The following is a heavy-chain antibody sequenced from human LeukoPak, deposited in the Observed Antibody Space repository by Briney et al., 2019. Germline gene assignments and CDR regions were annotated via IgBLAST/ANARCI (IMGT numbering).Heavy chain of an antibody. CDR2: ISYDGSNK. J-gene: IGHJ4*02. CDR3: ARAPKGEGYCSGGSCYGPDY. D-gene: IGHD2-15*01. V-gene: IGHV3-30*04. CDR1: GFTFSSYA. Sequence: GGSLRLSCAASGFTFSSYAMHWVRQAPGKGLEWVAVISYDGSNKYYADSVKGRFTISRDNSKNTLYLQMNSLRAEDTAVYYCARAPKGEGYCSGGSCYGPDYWGQGTLVTVSS.